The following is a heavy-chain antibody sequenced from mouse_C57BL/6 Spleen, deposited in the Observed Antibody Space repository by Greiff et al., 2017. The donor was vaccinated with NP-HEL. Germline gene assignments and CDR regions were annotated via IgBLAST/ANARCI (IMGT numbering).Heavy chain of an antibody. Sequence: EVQVVESEGGLVQPGSSMKLSCTASGFTFSDYYMAWVRQVPEKGLEWVANINYDGSSTYYLDSLKSRFIISRDNAKNILYLQMSSLKSEDTATYYCAREGDPYWYFDVWGTGTTVTVSS. V-gene: IGHV5-16*01. CDR2: INYDGSST. CDR1: GFTFSDYY. D-gene: IGHD3-3*01. J-gene: IGHJ1*03. CDR3: AREGDPYWYFDV.